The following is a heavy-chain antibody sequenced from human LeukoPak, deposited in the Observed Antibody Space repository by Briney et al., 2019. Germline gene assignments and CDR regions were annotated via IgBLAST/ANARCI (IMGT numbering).Heavy chain of an antibody. CDR1: GFTFSSYS. J-gene: IGHJ1*01. V-gene: IGHV3-21*01. CDR3: ATLVEMANIQH. Sequence: GGSLRLSCGASGFTFSSYSMNWVRQAPGKGLEWVSSISSSSSYIYYADSVKGRFTISRDNAKNSLYLQMNSLRAEDTAVYYCATLVEMANIQHWGQGTLVTVSS. CDR2: ISSSSSYI. D-gene: IGHD5-24*01.